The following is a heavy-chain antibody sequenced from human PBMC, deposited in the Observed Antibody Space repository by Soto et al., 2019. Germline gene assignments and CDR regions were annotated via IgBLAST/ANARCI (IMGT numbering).Heavy chain of an antibody. J-gene: IGHJ4*02. V-gene: IGHV3-7*01. CDR1: GFTFSSYW. Sequence: EVQLVESGGGLVQPGGSLRLSCAASGFTFSSYWMSWVRQAPGKGLEWVANIKQDGSEKYYVDSVKGRFTISRDNAKNAXYXXMNRLRAEDTAVYYCARVERITIFGVVTRPYYFDYWGQGTLVTVSS. CDR2: IKQDGSEK. D-gene: IGHD3-3*01. CDR3: ARVERITIFGVVTRPYYFDY.